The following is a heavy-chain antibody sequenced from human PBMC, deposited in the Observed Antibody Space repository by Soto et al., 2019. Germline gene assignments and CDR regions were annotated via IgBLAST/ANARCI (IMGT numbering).Heavy chain of an antibody. CDR2: FSAYNGST. J-gene: IGHJ4*01. D-gene: IGHD2-15*01. CDR1: GYTFPRYG. CDR3: ARRGCSGGSCDFTCSGWYLGDLSVYFDN. Sequence: QVQLVQSGAEVKKHGASVKVSCKASGYTFPRYGISWVRQAPGQGLEWMGWFSAYNGSTNYAQKLQRRVTMTTDTTTSIAYMEMGSLSSADTAVYCCARRGCSGGSCDFTCSGWYLGDLSVYFDNWGQEPWSPSPQ. V-gene: IGHV1-18*01.